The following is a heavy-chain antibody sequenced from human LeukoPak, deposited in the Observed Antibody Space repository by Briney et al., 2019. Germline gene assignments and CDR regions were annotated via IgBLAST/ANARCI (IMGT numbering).Heavy chain of an antibody. D-gene: IGHD3-3*01. V-gene: IGHV3-48*03. J-gene: IGHJ4*01. CDR2: ISSSGSTI. Sequence: PGGSLRLSCAASGYTFSSYEMNWVRQAPGKGLEWVSYISSSGSTIYYADSVKGRFTISRDNAKNSLYLQMNSLRAEDTAVYYCARGVITIFGVVDYWGQEPWSPSPQ. CDR3: ARGVITIFGVVDY. CDR1: GYTFSSYE.